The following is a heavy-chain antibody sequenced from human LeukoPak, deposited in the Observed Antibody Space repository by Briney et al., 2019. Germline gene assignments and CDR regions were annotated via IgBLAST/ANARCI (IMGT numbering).Heavy chain of an antibody. J-gene: IGHJ4*02. CDR3: ARVIAAAGASFDY. D-gene: IGHD6-13*01. Sequence: SETLSLTCTVSGGSITSYHYSWIRQPPGKGLEWIGYIYYSGSTNYNPSLKSRVTISVDTSKNQFSLKLSSVTAADTAVYYCARVIAAAGASFDYWGQGTLVTVSS. CDR2: IYYSGST. CDR1: GGSITSYH. V-gene: IGHV4-59*01.